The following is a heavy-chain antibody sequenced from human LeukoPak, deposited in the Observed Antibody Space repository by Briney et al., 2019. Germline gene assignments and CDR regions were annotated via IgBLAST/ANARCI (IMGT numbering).Heavy chain of an antibody. CDR1: GFTFSSYG. CDR2: ISYDGTNK. Sequence: PGGSLRLSCAASGFTFSSYGMHWVRQVPGKGLEWVAIISYDGTNKYYADSVKGRFTISRDSSRNTLYLQMNSLRPEDTAVYYCARAHLGSASTDYMTVWGKGTTVTVSS. V-gene: IGHV3-30*03. D-gene: IGHD6-6*01. J-gene: IGHJ6*03. CDR3: ARAHLGSASTDYMTV.